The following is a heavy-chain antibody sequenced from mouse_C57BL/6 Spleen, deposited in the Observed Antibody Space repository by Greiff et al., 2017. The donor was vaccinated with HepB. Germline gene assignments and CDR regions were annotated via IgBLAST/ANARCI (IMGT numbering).Heavy chain of an antibody. Sequence: DVMLVESGGDLVKPGGSLKLSCAASGFTFSSYGMSWVRQTPDKRLEWVATISSGGSYTYYPDSVKGRFTISRDNAKNTLYLQMSSLKSEDTAMYYCARRALTGTVYFDYWGQGTTLTVSS. J-gene: IGHJ2*01. D-gene: IGHD4-1*01. CDR1: GFTFSSYG. CDR3: ARRALTGTVYFDY. CDR2: ISSGGSYT. V-gene: IGHV5-6*02.